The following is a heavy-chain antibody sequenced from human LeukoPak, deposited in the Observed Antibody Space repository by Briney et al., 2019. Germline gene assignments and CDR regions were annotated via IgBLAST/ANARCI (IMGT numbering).Heavy chain of an antibody. Sequence: GGSLRLSCAASGFTFTNHPMNWVRQAPGKGLEWVATIDQDGRDKFSVDSVKGRFTISRDNARNSMYLQMKSLRVEDMAVYYCARTSLGWLDPWGQGALVTVSS. CDR1: GFTFTNHP. J-gene: IGHJ5*02. D-gene: IGHD7-27*01. CDR2: IDQDGRDK. V-gene: IGHV3-7*01. CDR3: ARTSLGWLDP.